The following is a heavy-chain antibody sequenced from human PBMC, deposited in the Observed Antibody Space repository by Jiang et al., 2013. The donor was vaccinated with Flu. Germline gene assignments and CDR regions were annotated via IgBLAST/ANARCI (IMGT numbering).Heavy chain of an antibody. D-gene: IGHD3-22*01. CDR1: GFTFDDYA. CDR2: ISWNSGSI. J-gene: IGHJ4*02. CDR3: ATWGNTYYYDSSGYYSFDY. V-gene: IGHV3-9*01. Sequence: RLSCAASGFTFDDYAMHWVRQAPGKGLEWVSGISWNSGSIGYADSVKGRFTISRDNAKNSLYLQMNSLRAEDTALYYCATWGNTYYYDSSGYYSFDYWGQGTLVTVSS.